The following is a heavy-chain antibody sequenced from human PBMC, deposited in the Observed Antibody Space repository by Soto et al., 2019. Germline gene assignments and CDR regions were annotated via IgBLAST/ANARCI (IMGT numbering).Heavy chain of an antibody. J-gene: IGHJ5*02. V-gene: IGHV1-69*01. CDR3: ASDSPQAVRFGELLLWFDP. CDR2: IIPIFGTA. D-gene: IGHD3-10*01. CDR1: GGTFSSYA. Sequence: QVQLVQSGAEVKKPGSSVKVSCKASGGTFSSYAISWVRQAPGQGLEWMGGIIPIFGTANYAQKFQGRVTITADESTSTAYMELSSLRSEDTAVYYCASDSPQAVRFGELLLWFDPWGQGTLVTVSS.